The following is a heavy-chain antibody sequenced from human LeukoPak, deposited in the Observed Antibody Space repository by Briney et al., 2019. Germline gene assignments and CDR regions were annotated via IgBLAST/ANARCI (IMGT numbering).Heavy chain of an antibody. J-gene: IGHJ4*01. CDR1: GFTFGDYA. V-gene: IGHV3-49*04. CDR2: IRSKAYGGTT. CDR3: ASPDFDY. Sequence: GGSLRLSCTTSGFTFGDYAMSWVRRAPGKGLEWVGFIRSKAYGGTTEYAASVKGRFIISRDDSKSTAYLQMNSLKTGDTAVYYCASPDFDYWGQGTLVTVSS.